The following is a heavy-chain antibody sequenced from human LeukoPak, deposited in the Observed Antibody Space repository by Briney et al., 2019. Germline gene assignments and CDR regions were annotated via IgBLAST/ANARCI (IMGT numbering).Heavy chain of an antibody. CDR3: AKEPAPYSSGWYFPDDH. CDR2: VAHDGSVA. D-gene: IGHD6-19*01. V-gene: IGHV3-30*18. J-gene: IGHJ5*02. CDR1: GFTFSNYG. Sequence: GGSLRLSCAASGFTFSNYGMHWVRQDPGKGLEWVAVVAHDGSVAYYADWVKGRLTISRDNSKNTLYLQMNNLRAEDTAVCYCAKEPAPYSSGWYFPDDHWGQGALVTVSS.